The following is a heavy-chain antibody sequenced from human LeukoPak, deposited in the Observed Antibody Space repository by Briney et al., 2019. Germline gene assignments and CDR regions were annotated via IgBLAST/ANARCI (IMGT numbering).Heavy chain of an antibody. CDR2: IYSGGST. V-gene: IGHV3-66*01. CDR3: AKDRKSSGWAEYFQH. J-gene: IGHJ1*01. Sequence: PGGSLRLSCAASGFTVSSNYMSWVRQAPGKGLEWVSVIYSGGSTYYADSVKGRFTISRDNSKNTLYLQMNSLRAEDTAVYYCAKDRKSSGWAEYFQHWGQGTLVTVSS. CDR1: GFTVSSNY. D-gene: IGHD6-19*01.